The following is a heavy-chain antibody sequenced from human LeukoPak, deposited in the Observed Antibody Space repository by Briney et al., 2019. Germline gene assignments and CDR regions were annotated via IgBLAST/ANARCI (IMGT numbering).Heavy chain of an antibody. V-gene: IGHV1-69*01. CDR3: ASTYCSGGSCYRFDY. CDR2: IIPIFGTA. Sequence: SVKVSCKASGGTFSSYAISWVRQAPGQGLEWMGGIIPIFGTANYAQKFQGRVTITADESTSTAYMELSSLRSGDTAVYYCASTYCSGGSCYRFDYWGQGTLVTVSS. J-gene: IGHJ4*02. CDR1: GGTFSSYA. D-gene: IGHD2-15*01.